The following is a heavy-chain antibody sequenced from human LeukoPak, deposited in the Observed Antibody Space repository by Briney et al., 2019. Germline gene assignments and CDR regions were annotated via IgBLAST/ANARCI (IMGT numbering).Heavy chain of an antibody. Sequence: SETLSLTCTVSGGSISSYYWSWIRQPPGKGLEWIGYIYYSGSTNYNPSLKSRVTISVDTSKNQFSLKLSSVTAADTAVYYCARGGYSSSWCSIYYYYYYMDVWGKGTTVTISS. V-gene: IGHV4-59*01. J-gene: IGHJ6*03. CDR1: GGSISSYY. CDR2: IYYSGST. D-gene: IGHD6-13*01. CDR3: ARGGYSSSWCSIYYYYYYMDV.